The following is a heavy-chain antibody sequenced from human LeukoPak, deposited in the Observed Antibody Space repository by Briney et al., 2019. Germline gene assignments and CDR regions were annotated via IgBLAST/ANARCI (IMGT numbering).Heavy chain of an antibody. D-gene: IGHD1-26*01. CDR3: AKDPIFSGSYGVFDY. CDR2: IIDSGNSI. V-gene: IGHV3-23*01. Sequence: GGSLRLSCAASGFTFSSCAMSWVRQAPGKGLEWVSTIIDSGNSIYYADSAEGRFPISRDNSKNPLYLQMNSLRAGDTAVYYCAKDPIFSGSYGVFDYWGLGTLVTVSS. CDR1: GFTFSSCA. J-gene: IGHJ4*02.